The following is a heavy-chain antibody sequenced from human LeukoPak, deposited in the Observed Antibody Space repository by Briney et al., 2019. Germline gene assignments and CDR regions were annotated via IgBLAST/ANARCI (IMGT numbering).Heavy chain of an antibody. J-gene: IGHJ5*01. CDR1: GFTFSNYW. CDR2: IKGDGSHT. CDR3: VRDWDHFDFDS. D-gene: IGHD3-9*01. V-gene: IGHV3-74*01. Sequence: GGSLRLSCAASGFTFSNYWMHWVRQAPGKGLVWVSRIKGDGSHTIYADSVKGRFTISRDSAKNTLYLQMKSPRAEDTAVYYCVRDWDHFDFDSWGQGTLVTVSS.